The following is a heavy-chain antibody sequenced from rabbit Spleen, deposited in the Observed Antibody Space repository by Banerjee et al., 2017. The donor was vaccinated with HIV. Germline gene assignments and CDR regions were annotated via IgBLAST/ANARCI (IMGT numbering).Heavy chain of an antibody. CDR2: IYGGSGGST. J-gene: IGHJ4*01. Sequence: QSLEESGGDRVKPGASLTLTCTASGFSFSNSYYMCWVRQAPGKGLECIACIYGGSGGSTWYASWAKGRFTISKTSSTTVTLQVTSLTAADTATYFCARGSAAMTMVITGFYLNLWGQGTLVTVS. V-gene: IGHV1S40*01. CDR1: GFSFSNSYY. CDR3: ARGSAAMTMVITGFYLNL. D-gene: IGHD2-1*01.